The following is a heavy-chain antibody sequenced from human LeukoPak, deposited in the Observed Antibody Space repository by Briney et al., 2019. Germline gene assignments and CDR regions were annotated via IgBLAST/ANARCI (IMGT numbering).Heavy chain of an antibody. CDR2: ISGSGGST. CDR3: AKDATAFHRDDYGDRAHAFDI. CDR1: GFTFSSYA. D-gene: IGHD4-17*01. V-gene: IGHV3-23*01. J-gene: IGHJ3*02. Sequence: PGGSLRLSCAASGFTFSSYAMSWVRQAPGKGLEWVSAISGSGGSTYYADSVKGRFTISRDNSKNTLYLQMNSLRAEDTAVYYCAKDATAFHRDDYGDRAHAFDIWGQGTMVTVSS.